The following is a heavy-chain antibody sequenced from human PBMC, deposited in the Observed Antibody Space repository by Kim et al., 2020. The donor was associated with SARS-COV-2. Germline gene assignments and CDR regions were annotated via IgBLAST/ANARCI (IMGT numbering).Heavy chain of an antibody. V-gene: IGHV4-59*09. Sequence: NPSLKSRVTISVDTSKNQFSLKLSSVTAADTAVYYCAGGYDSSGFDFFDYWGQGTLVTVSS. D-gene: IGHD3-22*01. J-gene: IGHJ4*02. CDR3: AGGYDSSGFDFFDY.